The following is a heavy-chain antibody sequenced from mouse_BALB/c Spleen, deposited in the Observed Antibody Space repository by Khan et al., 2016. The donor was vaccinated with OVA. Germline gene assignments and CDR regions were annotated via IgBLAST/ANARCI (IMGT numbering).Heavy chain of an antibody. D-gene: IGHD4-1*01. V-gene: IGHV5-6*01. J-gene: IGHJ3*01. Sequence: EVELVESGGDLVKPGGSLKLSCAASGFTFSAYSMSWVRQTPDKRLECVATISSGADYTYYPDGVKGRFTISRDNAKNTLYLQMSSLKSEDTAMYYCASHLTGSFAYWGQGTLVTVSA. CDR3: ASHLTGSFAY. CDR2: ISSGADYT. CDR1: GFTFSAYS.